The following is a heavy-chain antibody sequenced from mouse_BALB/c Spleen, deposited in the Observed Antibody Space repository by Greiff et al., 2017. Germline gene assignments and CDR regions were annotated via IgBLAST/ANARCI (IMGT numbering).Heavy chain of an antibody. CDR3: ARPGNEEDAMDY. J-gene: IGHJ4*01. CDR1: EYEFPSHD. Sequence: EVQVVESGGGLVQPGESLKLSCESNEYEFPSHDMSWVRKTPEKRLELVAAINSDGGSTYYPDTMERRFIITRDNTKKTLYLQMSSLRSEDTAFDFCARPGNEEDAMDYWGQGTSVTVSS. V-gene: IGHV5-2*01. D-gene: IGHD2-1*01. CDR2: INSDGGST.